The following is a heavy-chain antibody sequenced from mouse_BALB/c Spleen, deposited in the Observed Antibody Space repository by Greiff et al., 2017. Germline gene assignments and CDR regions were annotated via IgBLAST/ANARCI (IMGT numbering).Heavy chain of an antibody. CDR2: IYPGSGST. Sequence: QLQQSGPELVKPGASVKMSCKASGYTFTDYVISWVKQRTGQGLEWIGEIYPGSGSTYYNEKFKGKATLTADKSSNTAYMQLSSLTSEDSAVYFCARVAYYGSSYPPMDYWGQGTSVTVSS. V-gene: IGHV1-81*01. D-gene: IGHD1-1*01. CDR1: GYTFTDYV. CDR3: ARVAYYGSSYPPMDY. J-gene: IGHJ4*01.